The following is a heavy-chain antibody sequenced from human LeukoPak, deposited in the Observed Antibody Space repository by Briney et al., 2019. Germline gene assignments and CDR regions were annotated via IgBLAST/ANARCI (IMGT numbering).Heavy chain of an antibody. D-gene: IGHD3-10*01. CDR2: MHYSGST. CDR1: GGSISNYY. V-gene: IGHV4-59*01. J-gene: IGHJ4*02. Sequence: TSETLSLTCTVSGGSISNYYWSWLRQPPGKGLEWIAYMHYSGSTNYNPSLKSRVTISVDTSKNQFSLKLSSVTAADTAVYYCASVDYYASYFDYWGQGTLVTVSS. CDR3: ASVDYYASYFDY.